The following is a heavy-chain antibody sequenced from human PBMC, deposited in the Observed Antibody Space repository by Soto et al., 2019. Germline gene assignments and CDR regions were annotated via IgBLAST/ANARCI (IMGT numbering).Heavy chain of an antibody. D-gene: IGHD3-10*02. CDR1: GFTFSTYA. J-gene: IGHJ4*02. Sequence: PGGSLRLSCAASGFTFSTYAMNWVRQAPGKGLEWVSGISGSGDSTYYADSVKGRFTVSRDNSKNTLYLQMKSLRVEDTAVYYCARTMSASGSYYFDSWGQGTLVTVSS. CDR3: ARTMSASGSYYFDS. CDR2: ISGSGDST. V-gene: IGHV3-23*01.